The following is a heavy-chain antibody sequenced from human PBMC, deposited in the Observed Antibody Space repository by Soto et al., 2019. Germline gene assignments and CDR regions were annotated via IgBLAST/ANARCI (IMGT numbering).Heavy chain of an antibody. CDR1: GYTFTSYY. Sequence: AASVKVSCKASGYTFTSYYMHWVRQAPGQGLEWMGIINPSGGSTSYAQKFQGRVTMTRDTSTSTVYMELSSLRSEDTAVYYCASIPYYYDSSGYPTTLYPNWGQGTLVTVSS. J-gene: IGHJ4*02. D-gene: IGHD3-22*01. CDR2: INPSGGST. CDR3: ASIPYYYDSSGYPTTLYPN. V-gene: IGHV1-46*01.